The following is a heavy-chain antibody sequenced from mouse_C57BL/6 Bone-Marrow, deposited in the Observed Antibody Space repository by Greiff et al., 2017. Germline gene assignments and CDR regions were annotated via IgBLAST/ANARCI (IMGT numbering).Heavy chain of an antibody. CDR1: GYSFTDYN. J-gene: IGHJ4*01. D-gene: IGHD2-4*01. V-gene: IGHV1-39*01. Sequence: VQLQQSGPELVTPGASVTISCKASGYSFTDYNMNWVKQSNGKSLEWIGVINPNYGTTSYNQKFKGKATLTVDQSSSPAYMQLNSLTSEDSAVYYWSRCDDYDYAMGFWGQGTSVTVSS. CDR2: INPNYGTT. CDR3: SRCDDYDYAMGF.